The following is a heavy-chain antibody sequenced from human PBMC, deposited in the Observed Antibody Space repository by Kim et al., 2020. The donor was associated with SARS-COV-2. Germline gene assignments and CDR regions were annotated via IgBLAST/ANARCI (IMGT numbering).Heavy chain of an antibody. D-gene: IGHD3-22*01. J-gene: IGHJ4*02. V-gene: IGHV3-30*03. CDR3: ARGGRYDSSGYNWGPFDY. CDR1: AFTFSDYA. CDR2: ISYDGGNK. Sequence: GGSLRLSCAASAFTFSDYAMHWVRQAPGKGLEWVAVISYDGGNKYYADSVKGRFTVSRDNSKNTLHLQMDSLRVEDTAVYFCARGGRYDSSGYNWGPFDYWGQGTLVASPQ.